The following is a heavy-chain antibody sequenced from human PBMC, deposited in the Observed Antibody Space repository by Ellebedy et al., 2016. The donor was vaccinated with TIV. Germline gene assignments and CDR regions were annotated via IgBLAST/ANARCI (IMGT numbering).Heavy chain of an antibody. Sequence: PGGSLRLSCEGFRSTVSSNFMTWVRQAPGKGLELVSGIDSGGKTFYEDSVKGRLTISRDTSKNTVFLQMNSLRPEDTAVYYCAAWLRFGDLVPFDPWGQGTLVTVSS. J-gene: IGHJ5*02. CDR3: AAWLRFGDLVPFDP. CDR1: RSTVSSNF. D-gene: IGHD3-10*01. CDR2: IDSGGKT. V-gene: IGHV3-66*01.